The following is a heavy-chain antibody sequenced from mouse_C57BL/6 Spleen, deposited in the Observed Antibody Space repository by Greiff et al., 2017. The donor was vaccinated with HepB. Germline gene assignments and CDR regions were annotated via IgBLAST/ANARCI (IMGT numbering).Heavy chain of an antibody. CDR2: ISSGGDYI. CDR1: GFTFSSYA. Sequence: EVKLVESGEGLVKPGGSLKLSCAASGFTFSSYAMSWVRQTPEKRLEWVAYISSGGDYIYYADTLKGRVTISRDNARNTLYLQMSSLKSEDTAMYYCTRDTLNYPAWFAYWGQGTLVTVSA. J-gene: IGHJ3*01. CDR3: TRDTLNYPAWFAY. D-gene: IGHD2-1*01. V-gene: IGHV5-9-1*02.